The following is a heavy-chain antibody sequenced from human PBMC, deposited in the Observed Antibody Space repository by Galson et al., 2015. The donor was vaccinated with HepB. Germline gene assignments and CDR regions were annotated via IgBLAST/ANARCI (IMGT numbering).Heavy chain of an antibody. D-gene: IGHD1-7*01. CDR1: GFTFSSYG. CDR2: IWYDGSNK. CDR3: ARGGLGPGTTGDWFDP. Sequence: SLRLSCAASGFTFSSYGMHWVRQAPGKGLEWVAVIWYDGSNKYYADSVKGRFTISRDNSKNTLYLQMNSLRAEDTAVYYCARGGLGPGTTGDWFDPWGQGTLVTVSS. V-gene: IGHV3-33*01. J-gene: IGHJ5*02.